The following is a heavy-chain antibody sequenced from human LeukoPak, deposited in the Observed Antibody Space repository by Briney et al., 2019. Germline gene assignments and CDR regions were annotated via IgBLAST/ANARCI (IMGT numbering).Heavy chain of an antibody. CDR2: IYPGDSDT. V-gene: IGHV5-51*01. CDR1: GYSFSSYW. CDR3: ARSRVDFNWFDP. D-gene: IGHD5-12*01. Sequence: GESLKISCKVSGYSFSSYWIGWVRQMPGKGLEWMGIIYPGDSDTKYSPSFQGQVTISADKSISTAYLQWSSLKASDTAMYYCARSRVDFNWFDPWGQGTLVTVSS. J-gene: IGHJ5*02.